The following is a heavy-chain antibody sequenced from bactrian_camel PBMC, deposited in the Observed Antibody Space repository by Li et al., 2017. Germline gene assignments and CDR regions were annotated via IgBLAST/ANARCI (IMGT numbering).Heavy chain of an antibody. D-gene: IGHD1*01. J-gene: IGHJ4*01. CDR3: AADSPGYCAGGYFLSRNRTRY. CDR2: IFDRT. V-gene: IGHV3S55*01. CDR1: GPSRCIGG. Sequence: HVQLVESGGGSAQAGGSLRLSCAASGPSRCIGGMAWYRQAPGKEREGVAAIFDRTYYAPSVKGRFTISEDDAKKTLTLQMNNLRPEDTAEYYCAADSPGYCAGGYFLSRNRTRYWGQGTQVTVS.